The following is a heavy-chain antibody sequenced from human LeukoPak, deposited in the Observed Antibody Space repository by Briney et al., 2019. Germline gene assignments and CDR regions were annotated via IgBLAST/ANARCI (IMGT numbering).Heavy chain of an antibody. CDR3: ARAEDEFDI. V-gene: IGHV4-34*01. Sequence: GSLRLSCAASGFSFNIYWMSWVRQAPGKGLEWIGEINHSGSTKYNPSLKSRVTISADTSKNQFSLRLSSVTAADTAVYYCARAEDEFDIWGQGTMVTVSS. D-gene: IGHD5-24*01. CDR2: INHSGST. J-gene: IGHJ3*02. CDR1: GFSFNIYW.